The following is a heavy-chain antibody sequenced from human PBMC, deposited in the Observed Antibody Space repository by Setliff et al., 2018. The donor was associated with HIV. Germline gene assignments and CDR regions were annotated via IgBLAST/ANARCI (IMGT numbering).Heavy chain of an antibody. Sequence: SETLSLTCSVSGGSISSGSYYWSWIRQPAGKGLEWIGHISTSGSTNYNPSLKSRVTISVDTSKNQFSLKLSSVTAADTAVYYCARDRRYYDSSGYWYNWFDPWGQGTLVTVSS. D-gene: IGHD3-22*01. CDR1: GGSISSGSYY. CDR3: ARDRRYYDSSGYWYNWFDP. V-gene: IGHV4-61*09. CDR2: ISTSGST. J-gene: IGHJ5*02.